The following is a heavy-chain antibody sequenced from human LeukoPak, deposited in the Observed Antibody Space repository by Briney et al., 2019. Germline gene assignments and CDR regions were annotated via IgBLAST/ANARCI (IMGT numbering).Heavy chain of an antibody. V-gene: IGHV1-8*03. Sequence: GASVKVSCKASGYTFTSYDINWVRQATGQGLEWMGWMNPNSGNTGYAQKFQGRVTITRNTSISTAYMELSSLRSEDTAVYYCARGNYGDYEGDLRFDPWGQGTLVTVSS. CDR2: MNPNSGNT. D-gene: IGHD4-17*01. CDR3: ARGNYGDYEGDLRFDP. CDR1: GYTFTSYD. J-gene: IGHJ5*02.